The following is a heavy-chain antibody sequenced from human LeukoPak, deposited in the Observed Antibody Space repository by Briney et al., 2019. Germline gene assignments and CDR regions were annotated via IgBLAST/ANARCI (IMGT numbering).Heavy chain of an antibody. J-gene: IGHJ4*02. CDR3: AEVESSYCRI. CDR1: GFILSSYT. V-gene: IGHV3-23*01. CDR2: ISSGGGHT. D-gene: IGHD3-10*01. Sequence: GGALRLSCAASGFILSSYTMNWVRQALGKGPEWVSSISSGGGHTFYAHSVRGRFTITRDNSKNSMYLQMSSLRAEDTAIYYCAEVESSYCRIWGQGTLVTVSS.